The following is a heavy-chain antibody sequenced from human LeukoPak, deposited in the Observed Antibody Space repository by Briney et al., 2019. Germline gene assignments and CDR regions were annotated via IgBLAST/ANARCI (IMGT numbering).Heavy chain of an antibody. V-gene: IGHV4-59*01. CDR2: IYYSGST. D-gene: IGHD2-2*01. J-gene: IGHJ4*02. CDR3: ARERGYCSSTSCPLFDY. CDR1: GGSISSYY. Sequence: SETLSLTCTVSGGSISSYYWSWIRQPPGKGLEWIGYIYYSGSTNYNPSLKSRVTISVDTSKNQFPLKLSSVTAADTAVYYCARERGYCSSTSCPLFDYWGQGTLVTVSS.